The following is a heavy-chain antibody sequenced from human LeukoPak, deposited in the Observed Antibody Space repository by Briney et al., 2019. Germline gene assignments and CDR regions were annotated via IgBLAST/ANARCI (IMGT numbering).Heavy chain of an antibody. CDR3: ARDFAGDRDY. Sequence: GGSLRLSCAASGFIFRNYWMHWVRQAPGKGLVWVARINPNGITTTYTDSVKGRFTISRDNAKNALYLQMNSLRAEDTAVYYCARDFAGDRDYWGQGTLVTVSS. D-gene: IGHD4-17*01. V-gene: IGHV3-74*01. CDR1: GFIFRNYW. J-gene: IGHJ4*02. CDR2: INPNGITT.